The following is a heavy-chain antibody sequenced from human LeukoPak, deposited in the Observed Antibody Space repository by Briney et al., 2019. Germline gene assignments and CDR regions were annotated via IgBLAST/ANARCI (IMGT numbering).Heavy chain of an antibody. J-gene: IGHJ5*02. CDR1: GGSISSGDYY. Sequence: SETLSLTCTVSGGSISSGDYYWSWIRQPPGKGLEWIGYIYYSGSTYYNPSLKSRVTISVDTSKNQFSLKLCSVTAADTAVYYCATYYGDYVGWFDPGAREPWSPSPQ. V-gene: IGHV4-30-4*01. CDR3: ATYYGDYVGWFDP. D-gene: IGHD4-17*01. CDR2: IYYSGST.